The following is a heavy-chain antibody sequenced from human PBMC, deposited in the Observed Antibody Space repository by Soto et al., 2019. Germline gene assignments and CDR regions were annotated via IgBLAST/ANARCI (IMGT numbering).Heavy chain of an antibody. V-gene: IGHV4-39*01. CDR1: GGSISSNSYY. CDR3: ARHKGGYYSGVDV. Sequence: SETLSLTCTVSGGSISSNSYYWAWIRQPPGKGLEWIGNIYYSGTTYYNPSLKSRVTISVDTSKNQFSLKLSSVAAADTAVYYCARHKGGYYSGVDVWGQGTTVTVSS. D-gene: IGHD3-16*01. CDR2: IYYSGTT. J-gene: IGHJ6*02.